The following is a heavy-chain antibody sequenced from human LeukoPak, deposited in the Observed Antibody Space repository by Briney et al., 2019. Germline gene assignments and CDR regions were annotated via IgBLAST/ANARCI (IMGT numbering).Heavy chain of an antibody. CDR2: ISSGGYTI. J-gene: IGHJ4*02. Sequence: GGSLRLSCAASGFTFSSYEMIWVRQAPGKGLEWVSYISSGGYTIYYVDSVKGRFTISRDNAKNSLYLQMNSLRAEDTAVYYCARGVFYSEGPLDYGGRGPVVTVSS. CDR3: ARGVFYSEGPLDY. CDR1: GFTFSSYE. V-gene: IGHV3-48*03. D-gene: IGHD2-8*01.